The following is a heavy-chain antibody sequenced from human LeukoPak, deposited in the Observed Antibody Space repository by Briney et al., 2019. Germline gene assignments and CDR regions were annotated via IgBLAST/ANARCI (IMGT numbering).Heavy chain of an antibody. CDR1: GFTFSSYA. CDR2: ISGSGGST. V-gene: IGHV3-23*01. J-gene: IGHJ4*02. Sequence: GGSLRLSCAASGFTFSSYAMSWVRQAPGKGLEWVSAISGSGGSTYYADSVKGRFTISRDNSKNTLYLQMNSLRAEDTAVYYCANPTAGVDTPMAKGYWGQGTLVTVSS. CDR3: ANPTAGVDTPMAKGY. D-gene: IGHD5-18*01.